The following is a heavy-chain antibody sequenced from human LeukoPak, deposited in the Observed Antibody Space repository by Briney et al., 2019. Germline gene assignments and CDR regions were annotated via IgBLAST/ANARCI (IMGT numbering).Heavy chain of an antibody. V-gene: IGHV1-2*02. CDR1: GYTFTGYY. J-gene: IGHJ4*02. CDR3: ARGAGSSGYDIHDY. Sequence: ASVKVSCKASGYTFTGYYMHWVRQAPGQGLEWMGWINPNSGGTNYAQKFQGRVTMTRDTSISTAYMELSRLRSDDTAVYYCARGAGSSGYDIHDYWGQGTLVTVSS. CDR2: INPNSGGT. D-gene: IGHD3-22*01.